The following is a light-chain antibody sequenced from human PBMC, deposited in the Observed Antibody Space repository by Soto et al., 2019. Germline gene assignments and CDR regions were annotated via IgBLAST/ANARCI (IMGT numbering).Light chain of an antibody. CDR3: HQYGLSPRHP. CDR2: GAS. J-gene: IGKJ2*01. CDR1: QSVNSNY. V-gene: IGKV3-20*01. Sequence: EIVMAQSPATLSLSPGESAILSCMASQSVNSNYLAWYQQKPGQAPRLLIYGASSRATGVPNRFSGSGSGTDFTLTISSLEPEDFAVYYCHQYGLSPRHPFGQGTK.